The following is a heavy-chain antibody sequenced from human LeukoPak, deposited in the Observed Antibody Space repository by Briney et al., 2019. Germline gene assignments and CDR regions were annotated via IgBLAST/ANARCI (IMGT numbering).Heavy chain of an antibody. J-gene: IGHJ4*02. CDR1: GFTFSTYA. Sequence: GGSLRLSCAASGFTFSTYAMSRVRQAPGKGLEWVSVIYSGGSTYYADSVKGRFTISRDNSKNTLYLQMNSLRAEDTAVYYCARMRDYGGYYFDYWGQGTLVTVSS. V-gene: IGHV3-66*01. D-gene: IGHD4-17*01. CDR2: IYSGGST. CDR3: ARMRDYGGYYFDY.